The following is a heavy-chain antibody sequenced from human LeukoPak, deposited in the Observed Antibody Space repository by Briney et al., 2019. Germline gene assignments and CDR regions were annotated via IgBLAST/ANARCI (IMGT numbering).Heavy chain of an antibody. CDR3: ARRGGHIAARPYDY. Sequence: SETLSLTCTVSGGSISSSSYYWGWIRQPPGKGLEWIGSIYYSGSTYYNPSLKSRVTISVDTSKNQFSLKLSSVTAADTAVYYCARRGGHIAARPYDYWGQGTLVTASS. D-gene: IGHD6-6*01. V-gene: IGHV4-39*01. CDR1: GGSISSSSYY. CDR2: IYYSGST. J-gene: IGHJ4*02.